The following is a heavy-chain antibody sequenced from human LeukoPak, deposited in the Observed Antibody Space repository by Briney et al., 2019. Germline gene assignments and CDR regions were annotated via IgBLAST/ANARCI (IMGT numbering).Heavy chain of an antibody. Sequence: GGSLRLSCAASGFIVSSNYMSWVRQAPGKGLEWVSVINSGGSTYYADSVKGRFTISRDNSKNTLYLQMDSLRAEDTAVYYCARGHRADGYSYGPYYFDYWGQGTLVTVSS. CDR2: INSGGST. V-gene: IGHV3-53*01. J-gene: IGHJ4*02. CDR3: ARGHRADGYSYGPYYFDY. CDR1: GFIVSSNY. D-gene: IGHD5-24*01.